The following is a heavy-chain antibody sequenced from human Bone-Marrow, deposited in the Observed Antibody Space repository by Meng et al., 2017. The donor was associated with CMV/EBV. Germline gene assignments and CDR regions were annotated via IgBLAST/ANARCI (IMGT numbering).Heavy chain of an antibody. CDR1: GFTFSSYE. V-gene: IGHV3-48*03. D-gene: IGHD1-1*01. J-gene: IGHJ6*02. Sequence: GESLKISCAASGFTFSSYEMNWVRQAPGKGLEWVSYISSSGSTIYYADSVKGRFTISRDSAKNSLYLQMNSLRAEDTAVYYCARDRPSWNDPTPYYYYGMDVWGQGTTVTVSS. CDR3: ARDRPSWNDPTPYYYYGMDV. CDR2: ISSSGSTI.